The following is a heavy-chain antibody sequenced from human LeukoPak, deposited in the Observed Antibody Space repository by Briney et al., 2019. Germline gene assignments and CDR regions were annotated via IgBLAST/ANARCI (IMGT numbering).Heavy chain of an antibody. J-gene: IGHJ4*02. Sequence: GGSLRLSCAASRFTFSGYAMSWVRQAPGKGLQWVSGISGSGDNTYYADSVKGRFTISRDNSKNTLYVQVNSLGTEDTAAYYCAKGSYYDSSGSFYFDYWGQGTLVTVSS. D-gene: IGHD3-22*01. V-gene: IGHV3-23*01. CDR1: RFTFSGYA. CDR2: ISGSGDNT. CDR3: AKGSYYDSSGSFYFDY.